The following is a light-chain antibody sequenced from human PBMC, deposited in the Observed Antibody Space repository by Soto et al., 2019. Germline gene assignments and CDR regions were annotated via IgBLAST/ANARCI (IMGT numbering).Light chain of an antibody. CDR1: QSISSY. V-gene: IGKV1-33*01. CDR3: QQYESLPLT. J-gene: IGKJ5*01. CDR2: DAS. Sequence: IQMTQSPSALSASLGDRVTITCRASQSISSYLIWYQQKQGKAPKXLIYDASDLETGVPSRFSGSGSGTGFTFTISSLQPEDFATYYCQQYESLPLTFGQGTRLEIK.